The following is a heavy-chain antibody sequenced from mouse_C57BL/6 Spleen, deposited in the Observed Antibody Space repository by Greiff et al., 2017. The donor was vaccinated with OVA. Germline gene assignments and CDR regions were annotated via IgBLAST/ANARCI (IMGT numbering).Heavy chain of an antibody. V-gene: IGHV1-62-2*01. CDR1: GYTFTEYT. J-gene: IGHJ1*03. CDR2: FYPGSGSI. CDR3: ARHEDRGLYDGYFFWYFDV. Sequence: VQLQESGAELVKPGASVKLSCKASGYTFTEYTIHWVKQRSGQGLEWIGWFYPGSGSIKYNEKFKDKATLTADKSSSTVYMELSRLTSEDSAVYYCARHEDRGLYDGYFFWYFDVWGTGTTVTVSS. D-gene: IGHD2-3*01.